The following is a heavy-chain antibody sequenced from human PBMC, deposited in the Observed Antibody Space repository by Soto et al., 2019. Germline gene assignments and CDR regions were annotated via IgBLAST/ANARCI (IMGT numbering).Heavy chain of an antibody. Sequence: QVQLVQSGAEVKKPGSSVKVSCKASGGTFSSYTISWVRQAPGQGLEWMGRIIPILGIANYAPKFQGRVTITADKSTSTAYMELSSLRSEDTAVYYCARSMVRGPGGVDYWGQGTLVTVSS. D-gene: IGHD3-10*01. V-gene: IGHV1-69*02. CDR3: ARSMVRGPGGVDY. J-gene: IGHJ4*02. CDR2: IIPILGIA. CDR1: GGTFSSYT.